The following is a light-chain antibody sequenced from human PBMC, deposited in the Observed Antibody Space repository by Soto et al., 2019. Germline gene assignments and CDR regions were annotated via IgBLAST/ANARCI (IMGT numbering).Light chain of an antibody. J-gene: IGLJ1*01. CDR3: HSYTTSNTYV. Sequence: QSALTQPASVSGSPGQSITISCTGTSSDVGAYKYVSWFQQHPGKAPKLMIFDVSSRPSGVSDRFSGSKSGNTASLTISGLQAEDEADYYCHSYTTSNTYVFGTGTQLTVL. CDR2: DVS. V-gene: IGLV2-14*03. CDR1: SSDVGAYKY.